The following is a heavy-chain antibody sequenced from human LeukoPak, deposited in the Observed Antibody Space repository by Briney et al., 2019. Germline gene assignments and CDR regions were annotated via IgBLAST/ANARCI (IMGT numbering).Heavy chain of an antibody. J-gene: IGHJ4*02. CDR3: AREIAAAGTVIDY. Sequence: SETLSLTCAAYGGSFSGYYWSWIRQPPGKGLEWIGEINHSGSTNYNPSLKSRVTISVDTSKNQFSLKLSSVTAADTAVYYCAREIAAAGTVIDYWGQGTLVTVSS. V-gene: IGHV4-34*01. CDR1: GGSFSGYY. CDR2: INHSGST. D-gene: IGHD6-13*01.